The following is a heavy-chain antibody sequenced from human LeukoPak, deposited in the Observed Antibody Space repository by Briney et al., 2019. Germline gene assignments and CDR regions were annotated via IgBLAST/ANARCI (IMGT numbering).Heavy chain of an antibody. V-gene: IGHV3-7*01. CDR1: GFTFNAYW. Sequence: GGSLRLSCAASGFTFNAYWMTWVRQAPGKGLEWVANIHADGRDKQYVDSVKGRFTFSRDNAKNSLYLQMNSLRAEDTAVYYCARDLVLNDFWSGYYTPGNWGQGTLVTVSS. D-gene: IGHD3-3*01. CDR2: IHADGRDK. CDR3: ARDLVLNDFWSGYYTPGN. J-gene: IGHJ1*01.